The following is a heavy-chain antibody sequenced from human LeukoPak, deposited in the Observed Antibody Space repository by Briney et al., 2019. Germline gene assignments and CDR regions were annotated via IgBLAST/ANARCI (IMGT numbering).Heavy chain of an antibody. V-gene: IGHV4-34*01. CDR1: GGSFSGYY. CDR3: ARGRDDYVWGSYRRYYFDY. Sequence: SETLSLTCAVYGGSFSGYYWSWIRQPPGKGLEWIGEINHSGSTNYNPSLKSRVTISVDTSKNQFSLKLSSVTAADTAVYYCARGRDDYVWGSYRRYYFDYWGQGTLVTVSP. D-gene: IGHD3-16*02. CDR2: INHSGST. J-gene: IGHJ4*02.